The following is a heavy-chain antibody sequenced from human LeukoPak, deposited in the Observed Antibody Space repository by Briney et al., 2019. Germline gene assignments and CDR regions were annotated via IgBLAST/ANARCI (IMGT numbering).Heavy chain of an antibody. V-gene: IGHV3-23*01. CDR2: ISPDGNYI. D-gene: IGHD6-6*01. J-gene: IGHJ5*02. CDR1: GFTFSSTV. CDR3: AKDTSIGAFDP. Sequence: GGSLRLSCAASGFTFSSTVMTWVRQAPGKGLEWVSTISPDGNYIYYADSLRGRFTMSRDNSKNTLYLQMNSLRVEDTAIYYCAKDTSIGAFDPWGQGTLVTVSS.